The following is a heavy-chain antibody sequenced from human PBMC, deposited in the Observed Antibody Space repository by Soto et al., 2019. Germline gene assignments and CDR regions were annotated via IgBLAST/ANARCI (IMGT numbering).Heavy chain of an antibody. CDR2: ISSGGGTK. J-gene: IGHJ5*02. CDR1: GFSFSAYD. Sequence: QVQLVESGGGLVKPGGSLRLSCAASGFSFSAYDMNWIRQAPGKGLEWVAYISSGGGTKYHADSVKGRFTISRDNSKNTLYLQMNSLRAEDTAVYYCAREYRGSWAYNSFDPWGQGTLVTVSS. CDR3: AREYRGSWAYNSFDP. D-gene: IGHD6-13*01. V-gene: IGHV3-11*04.